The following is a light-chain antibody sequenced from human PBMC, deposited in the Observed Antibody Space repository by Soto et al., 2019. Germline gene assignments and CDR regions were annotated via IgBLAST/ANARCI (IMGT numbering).Light chain of an antibody. CDR3: SSYSRDTTVL. CDR1: SSNIGAGYD. V-gene: IGLV1-40*01. J-gene: IGLJ2*01. CDR2: SDI. Sequence: QSVLTQPPSVSGAPGQRLTISCTGSSSNIGAGYDVHWYQQFPGTAPKLLIFSDINRPSGVPARFSASKSGSSASLAISGLQAEDEADYYCSSYSRDTTVLFGGGTKLTVL.